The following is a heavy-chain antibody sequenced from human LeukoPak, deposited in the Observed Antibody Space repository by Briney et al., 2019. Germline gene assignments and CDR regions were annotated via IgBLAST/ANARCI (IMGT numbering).Heavy chain of an antibody. J-gene: IGHJ3*02. CDR2: ISYDESNK. CDR1: GFTFSSYP. CDR3: ARVRDSSNWYVFDI. D-gene: IGHD6-13*01. V-gene: IGHV3-30*04. Sequence: GGSLRLSCAASGFTFSSYPMHWVRQAPGKGLEWVAVISYDESNKYYADSVKGRFTVSRDNSKNTLYLQMNSLRAEDTAVYYCARVRDSSNWYVFDIWGQGTMVTVSS.